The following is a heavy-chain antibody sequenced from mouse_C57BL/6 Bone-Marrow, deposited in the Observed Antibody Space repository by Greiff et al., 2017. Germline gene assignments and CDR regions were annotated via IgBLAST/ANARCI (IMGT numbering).Heavy chain of an antibody. CDR3: ARERTVVALYYFDY. D-gene: IGHD1-1*01. CDR2: IYPGSGST. V-gene: IGHV1-55*01. J-gene: IGHJ2*01. Sequence: QVQLQQPGAELVKPGASVKMSCKASGYTFTSYWITWVKQRPGQGLEWIGDIYPGSGSTNYNEKFKSKATLTVDTSSSTAYMQLSSLTSEDSAVYYCARERTVVALYYFDYWGQGTTLTVSS. CDR1: GYTFTSYW.